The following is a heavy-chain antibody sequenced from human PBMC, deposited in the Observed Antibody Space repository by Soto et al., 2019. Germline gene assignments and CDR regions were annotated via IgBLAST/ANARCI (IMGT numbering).Heavy chain of an antibody. CDR2: IYIGGST. V-gene: IGHV3-53*02. CDR3: ARGNSPRTYYDFWSGYYSGYYFDY. Sequence: VQLVETGGGLIQPGGSLRLSCAASGFTVSSNYMSWVRQAPGKGLERVSVIYIGGSTYYAASVKGRFTISRDNSKNTLYLQMNSLRAEDTAVYYCARGNSPRTYYDFWSGYYSGYYFDYWGQGTLVTVSS. D-gene: IGHD3-3*01. CDR1: GFTVSSNY. J-gene: IGHJ4*02.